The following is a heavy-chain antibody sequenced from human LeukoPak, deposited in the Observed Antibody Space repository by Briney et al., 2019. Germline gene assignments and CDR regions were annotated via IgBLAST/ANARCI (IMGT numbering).Heavy chain of an antibody. J-gene: IGHJ3*02. CDR1: GFIFNNYA. CDR3: ARGRDGYNLVDAFDI. Sequence: GGSQRLSCAASGFIFNNYALSRVRQAPGKGLEWVSSISGSSIYIYYADSLKGRFTISRDNAKNSLYLQMNSLRAEDTAVYYCARGRDGYNLVDAFDIWGQGIMVTVSS. V-gene: IGHV3-21*04. CDR2: ISGSSIYI. D-gene: IGHD5-24*01.